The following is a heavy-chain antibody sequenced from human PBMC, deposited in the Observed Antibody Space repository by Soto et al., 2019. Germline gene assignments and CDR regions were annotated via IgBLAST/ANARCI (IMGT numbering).Heavy chain of an antibody. CDR1: GFTFSSYE. CDR2: ISSTGNTI. CDR3: AGGIAAAGTHFYYGMDV. V-gene: IGHV3-48*03. D-gene: IGHD6-13*01. J-gene: IGHJ6*02. Sequence: EVQLVESGGGLVQPGGSLRPSCAASGFTFSSYEMNWVRQAPGKGLEWISYISSTGNTIYYVDSVKGRFTISRDNAKNSLYLQINNLRAEDTAVYYCAGGIAAAGTHFYYGMDVWGQGTTVTVSS.